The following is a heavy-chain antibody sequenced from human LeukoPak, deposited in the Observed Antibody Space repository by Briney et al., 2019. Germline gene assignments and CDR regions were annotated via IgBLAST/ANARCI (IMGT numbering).Heavy chain of an antibody. Sequence: GGSLRLSCVVSGFTFSTYWMSWVRQAPGKGLVWVSRINRDGSTTKYADSVKGRFTVSRDNAKNTLNLQMNSLRAEDTAVYYCARDEKSGESSEIDYWGQGTLVTVSS. J-gene: IGHJ4*02. CDR1: GFTFSTYW. CDR2: INRDGSTT. D-gene: IGHD3-10*01. CDR3: ARDEKSGESSEIDY. V-gene: IGHV3-74*03.